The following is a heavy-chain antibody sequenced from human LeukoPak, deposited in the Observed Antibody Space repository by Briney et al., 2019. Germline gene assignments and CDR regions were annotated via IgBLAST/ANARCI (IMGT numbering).Heavy chain of an antibody. V-gene: IGHV4-61*02. Sequence: SETLSLTCSVSGGSISSGSYYWSWIRQPAGKGLEWIGRIYTSGSTNYNPSLKSRVTISVDTSKNQFSLKLSSVTAADTAVYYCARELAYFDWLLGSFDYWGQGTLVTLSS. CDR1: GGSISSGSYY. D-gene: IGHD3-9*01. J-gene: IGHJ4*02. CDR3: ARELAYFDWLLGSFDY. CDR2: IYTSGST.